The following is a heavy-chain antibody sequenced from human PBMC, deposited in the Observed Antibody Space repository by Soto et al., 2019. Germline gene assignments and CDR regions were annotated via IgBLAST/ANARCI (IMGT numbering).Heavy chain of an antibody. CDR2: IDFTSNSI. D-gene: IGHD6-13*01. V-gene: IGHV3-11*01. CDR1: GFSFSDYY. Sequence: PGGSLRLSCAASGFSFSDYYMSWIRQAPGKGLEWVSYIDFTSNSIYYADSVKGRFTISRDNSKNTLYLQMNSLRAEDTAVYYCAKGDRSSWWVFDCWGQGTLVPVSS. CDR3: AKGDRSSWWVFDC. J-gene: IGHJ4*02.